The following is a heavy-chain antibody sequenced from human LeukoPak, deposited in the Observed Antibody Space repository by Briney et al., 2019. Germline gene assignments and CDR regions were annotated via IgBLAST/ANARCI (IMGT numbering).Heavy chain of an antibody. D-gene: IGHD3-10*01. CDR2: INEDGSST. J-gene: IGHJ4*02. CDR1: GYTFSRYW. Sequence: PGGSLRLSCAASGYTFSRYWMHWVRQGPGKGLVWVSRINEDGSSTSYAESVGGRFTIPRDNAKNTLYLQMNSLRAEDAAVYYCATDTFGARDSWGQGTLVAVSS. CDR3: ATDTFGARDS. V-gene: IGHV3-74*01.